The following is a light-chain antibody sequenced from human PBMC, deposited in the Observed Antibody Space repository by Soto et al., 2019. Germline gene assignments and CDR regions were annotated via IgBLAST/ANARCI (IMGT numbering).Light chain of an antibody. CDR3: QQYGSSPPT. CDR2: GAS. V-gene: IGKV3-20*01. J-gene: IGKJ1*01. Sequence: EIVLTQSPGTLSLSPGERATLSCRASQSVRSNYLAWYQQKPGQAPRLLIYGASNRATGIPDRFSGSGSGLDFTLTISRLEPEDFAVYSGQQYGSSPPTFGQGTKVEIK. CDR1: QSVRSNY.